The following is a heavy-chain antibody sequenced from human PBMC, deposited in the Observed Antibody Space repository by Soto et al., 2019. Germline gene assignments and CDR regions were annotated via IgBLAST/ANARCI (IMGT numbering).Heavy chain of an antibody. Sequence: SVKVSCKASGGTFSSYAISWVRQAPGQGLEWMGGIIPIFGTANYAQKFQGRVTITADESTSTAYMELSSLRSEDTAVYYCAREKEYSSSWNWFDPWGQGTLVTVSS. V-gene: IGHV1-69*13. J-gene: IGHJ5*02. CDR2: IIPIFGTA. CDR3: AREKEYSSSWNWFDP. CDR1: GGTFSSYA. D-gene: IGHD6-13*01.